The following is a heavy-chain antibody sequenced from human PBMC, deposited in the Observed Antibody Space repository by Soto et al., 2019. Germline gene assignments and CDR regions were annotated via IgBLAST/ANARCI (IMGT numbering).Heavy chain of an antibody. CDR3: ATNPSGGSWRNGFDP. J-gene: IGHJ5*02. CDR2: IYYSGST. D-gene: IGHD2-15*01. V-gene: IGHV4-61*01. Sequence: CETQSHTSTVAGVSVSNRIYRWSRIRQPPGKGLEWIGYIYYSGSTNYNPSLKSRVTISVDTSKNQFSLKLSSVTAADTAVYYCATNPSGGSWRNGFDPLGKGTLVPGSS. CDR1: GVSVSNRIYR.